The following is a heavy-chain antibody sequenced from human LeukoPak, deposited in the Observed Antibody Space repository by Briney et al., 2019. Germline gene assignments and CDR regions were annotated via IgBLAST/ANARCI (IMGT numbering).Heavy chain of an antibody. J-gene: IGHJ4*02. Sequence: KPSETLSLTCTVSGDSISSYFWSWIRQPPGKGLEWIGYIYYSGSTNYNPSLKSRVTISIDTSKNQCSLKLSSGTAADTAVYYCASGGREWLNRLDYWGQGTLVTVSS. CDR1: GDSISSYF. V-gene: IGHV4-59*01. CDR2: IYYSGST. CDR3: ASGGREWLNRLDY. D-gene: IGHD5-12*01.